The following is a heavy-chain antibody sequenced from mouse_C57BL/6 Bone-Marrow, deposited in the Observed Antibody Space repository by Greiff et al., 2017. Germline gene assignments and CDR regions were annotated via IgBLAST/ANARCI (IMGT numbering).Heavy chain of an antibody. D-gene: IGHD1-1*01. CDR1: GFTIKDDC. CDR3: TTYYYVFAY. J-gene: IGHJ3*01. Sequence: VQLKQSGAGLVRPGASLTFSCTASGFTIKDDCMHWVQQTPEQGLEWIGWIYPENGATEYAAEFQGKATITADTSSNTAFLQLSSLTSEAAAVYYCTTYYYVFAYWGQGTLVTVSA. CDR2: IYPENGAT. V-gene: IGHV14-4*01.